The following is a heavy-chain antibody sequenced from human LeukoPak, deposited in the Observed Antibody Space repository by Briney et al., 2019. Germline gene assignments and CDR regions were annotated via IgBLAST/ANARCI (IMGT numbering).Heavy chain of an antibody. Sequence: GASVKVSCKASGYTFTSYAIDWVRQATGHGLEWMGWMNPNSGNTGYAQKFQGRVTMTRNTSISTAYMELSGLRSEDTAVYYCARAPIVGASVTDYWGQGTLVTVSS. V-gene: IGHV1-8*01. CDR2: MNPNSGNT. CDR3: ARAPIVGASVTDY. J-gene: IGHJ4*02. CDR1: GYTFTSYA. D-gene: IGHD1-26*01.